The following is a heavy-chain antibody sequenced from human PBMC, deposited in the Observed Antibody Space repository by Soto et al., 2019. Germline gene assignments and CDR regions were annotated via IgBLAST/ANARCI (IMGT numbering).Heavy chain of an antibody. CDR2: MNPNSGNT. J-gene: IGHJ3*02. V-gene: IGHV1-8*01. D-gene: IGHD2-15*01. CDR1: GYTFTSYD. Sequence: ASVKVSCKASGYTFTSYDINWVRQATGQGLEWMGWMNPNSGNTGYAQKFQGRVTMTRNTSISTAYMELSSLRSEDTAVYYCARGHEMYCSGGSCYSGAFDIWGQGTMVTVSS. CDR3: ARGHEMYCSGGSCYSGAFDI.